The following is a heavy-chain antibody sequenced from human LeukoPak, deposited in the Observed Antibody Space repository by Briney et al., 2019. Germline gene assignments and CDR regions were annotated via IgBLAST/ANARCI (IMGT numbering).Heavy chain of an antibody. D-gene: IGHD4-11*01. J-gene: IGHJ4*02. CDR1: GFTFSSYT. CDR3: ARDRDYSFDY. CDR2: IGGSGSPI. Sequence: GGSLRLSCAVSGFTFSSYTMNWIRQVPGKRLEWVSYIGGSGSPIYYADSVKGRFTISRDNAKNSLYLQMNSLRAEDTAVYYCARDRDYSFDYWGQGTLVTVSS. V-gene: IGHV3-48*01.